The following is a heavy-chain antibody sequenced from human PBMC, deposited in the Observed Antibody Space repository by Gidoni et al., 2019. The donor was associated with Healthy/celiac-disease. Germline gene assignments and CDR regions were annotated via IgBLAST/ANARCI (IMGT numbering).Heavy chain of an antibody. CDR3: AKQGSHDSSGYYYYYFDY. J-gene: IGHJ4*02. Sequence: EVQLLESGGGLVQPGGSLTPPCSASGFTFSSYAMRWVRQAPEKGLEWVSAISGSGGSTYYADSVKGRFTISRDNSKNTLYLQMNSLRAEDTAVYYCAKQGSHDSSGYYYYYFDYWGQGTLVTVSS. CDR2: ISGSGGST. D-gene: IGHD3-22*01. V-gene: IGHV3-23*01. CDR1: GFTFSSYA.